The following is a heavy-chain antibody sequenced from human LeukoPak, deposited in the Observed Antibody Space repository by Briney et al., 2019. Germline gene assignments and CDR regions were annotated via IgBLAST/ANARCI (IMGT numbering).Heavy chain of an antibody. Sequence: PGGSLRLSCAASGFTFSSYSMNWARQAPGKGLEWVSSISSSSSYIYYADSVKGRFTISRGNAKNSLYLQMNSLRAEDTAVYYCARDGLKDYYDSSGYDWGQGTLVTVSS. D-gene: IGHD3-22*01. J-gene: IGHJ4*02. CDR2: ISSSSSYI. CDR3: ARDGLKDYYDSSGYD. CDR1: GFTFSSYS. V-gene: IGHV3-21*01.